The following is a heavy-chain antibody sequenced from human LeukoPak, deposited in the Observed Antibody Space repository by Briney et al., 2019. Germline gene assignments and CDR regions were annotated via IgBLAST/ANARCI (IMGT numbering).Heavy chain of an antibody. V-gene: IGHV1-2*02. CDR2: INPNSGGT. J-gene: IGHJ4*02. CDR3: ARGPQGYCGGDCYPDY. CDR1: GYTFTGYY. Sequence: ASVKVSCKASGYTFTGYYMHWVRQAPGQGLEWMGWINPNSGGTNYAQKFQGRVTMTRDTSISTAYMELSRLRSDDTAVYYCARGPQGYCGGDCYPDYWGQGTLVTVSP. D-gene: IGHD2-21*02.